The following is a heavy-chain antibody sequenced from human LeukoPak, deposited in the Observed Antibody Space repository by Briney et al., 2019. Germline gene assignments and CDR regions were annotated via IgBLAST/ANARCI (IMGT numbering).Heavy chain of an antibody. Sequence: ASVKVSCKVSGYTLTELSMHWVRQAPRKGLEWMGGFDPEDGETIYAQKFQGRVTMTEDTSTDTAYMELSSLRSEDTAVYYCATGIAAAGTLGYYMDVWGKGTTVTVSS. D-gene: IGHD6-13*01. CDR3: ATGIAAAGTLGYYMDV. J-gene: IGHJ6*03. V-gene: IGHV1-24*01. CDR2: FDPEDGET. CDR1: GYTLTELS.